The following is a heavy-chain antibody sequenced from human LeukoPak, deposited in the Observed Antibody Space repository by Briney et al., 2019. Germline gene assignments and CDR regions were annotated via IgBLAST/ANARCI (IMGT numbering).Heavy chain of an antibody. Sequence: SESLSLTCTVSGASINTYYWSWIRQPPGKGLEWIGFIYYSGSSTYHPSFRSRVTISIDTSKNQFTLRLSSVTAADTAVYYCARGASSGSYLFDYWGQGTLVTVSP. CDR3: ARGASSGSYLFDY. CDR2: IYYSGSS. CDR1: GASINTYY. J-gene: IGHJ4*02. V-gene: IGHV4-59*01. D-gene: IGHD3-22*01.